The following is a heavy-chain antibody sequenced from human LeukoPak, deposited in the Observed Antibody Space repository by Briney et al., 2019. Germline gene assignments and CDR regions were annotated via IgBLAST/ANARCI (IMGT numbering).Heavy chain of an antibody. V-gene: IGHV4-59*01. Sequence: SETLSLTCTVSGDSISSYCWNWIRQPPGKGLEWIGYIYYSGTINYNPSLKSRVTISVDTSKNQFSLKLSSVTAADTAVYYCARGRNSGSSYYFDHWGRGALVTVSS. CDR3: ARGRNSGSSYYFDH. J-gene: IGHJ4*02. D-gene: IGHD1-26*01. CDR1: GDSISSYC. CDR2: IYYSGTI.